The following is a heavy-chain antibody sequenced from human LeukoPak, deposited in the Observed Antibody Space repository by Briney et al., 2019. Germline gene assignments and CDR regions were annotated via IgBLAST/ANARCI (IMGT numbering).Heavy chain of an antibody. Sequence: GGSLRLSCTVSGFTLSSYEMTWFRQAPGKGLEWVSSICYGGSDTHYADSAKGRFTVSRDNSKNTLYLQLNSLRADDTAVYYCAKDHLAGIVVADRAYWGQGTLVTVSS. CDR2: ICYGGSDT. J-gene: IGHJ4*02. D-gene: IGHD6-19*01. CDR1: GFTLSSYE. CDR3: AKDHLAGIVVADRAY. V-gene: IGHV3-23*01.